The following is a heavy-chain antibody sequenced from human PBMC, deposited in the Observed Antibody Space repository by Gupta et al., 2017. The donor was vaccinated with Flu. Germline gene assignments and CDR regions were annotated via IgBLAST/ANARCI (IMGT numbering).Heavy chain of an antibody. CDR3: ARGYGYCSSTSCSDAFDI. V-gene: IGHV4-34*01. Sequence: QVQLQQWGAGLLKPSETLSLTCAVYGGSFSGYYWSWIRQPPGKGLEWIGEINHSGSTNYNPSLKSRVTISVDTSKNQFSLKLSSVTAADTAVYYCARGYGYCSSTSCSDAFDIWGQGTMVTVSS. CDR2: INHSGST. D-gene: IGHD2-2*01. J-gene: IGHJ3*02. CDR1: GGSFSGYY.